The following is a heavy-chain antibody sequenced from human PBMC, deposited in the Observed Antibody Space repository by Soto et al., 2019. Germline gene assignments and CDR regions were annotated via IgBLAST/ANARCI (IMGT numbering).Heavy chain of an antibody. CDR1: GGSISSSSYY. CDR2: IYYSGST. CDR3: ARQIAYCRSTSCLYGMDV. J-gene: IGHJ6*02. V-gene: IGHV4-39*01. Sequence: SETLSLTCTVSGGSISSSSYYWGWIRQPPGKGLEWIGSIYYSGSTYYNPSLKSRVTISVDTSKNQFSLKLSSVTAADTAVYYCARQIAYCRSTSCLYGMDVWGQGTTVTVSS. D-gene: IGHD2-2*01.